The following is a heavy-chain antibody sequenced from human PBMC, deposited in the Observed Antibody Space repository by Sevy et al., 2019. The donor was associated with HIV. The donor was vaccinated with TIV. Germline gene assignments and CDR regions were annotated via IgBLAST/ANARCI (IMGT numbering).Heavy chain of an antibody. J-gene: IGHJ6*02. D-gene: IGHD3-10*01. CDR1: GFTFSYYT. Sequence: GGSLRLSCAASGFTFSYYTMNWVRQAPGKGLEWVSYISSGSSYISYTNSVKGRFTISRDNAKNSLYLQMNSLRPEDTAMYFCARDRDYYGSATFDAWGQGTTVTVSS. V-gene: IGHV3-21*06. CDR3: ARDRDYYGSATFDA. CDR2: ISSGSSYI.